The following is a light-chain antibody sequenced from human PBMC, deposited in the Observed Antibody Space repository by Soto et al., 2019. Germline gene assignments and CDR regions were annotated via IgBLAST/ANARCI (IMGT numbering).Light chain of an antibody. V-gene: IGKV3-11*01. J-gene: IGKJ4*01. CDR2: DAS. CDR3: QQRSKWPVS. Sequence: DIMVTQSPATLSLSPGESATLSCRASQSIGHFLVWYQQKPGQAPRLLISDASKRATGIPARFSGIGSGTDFTLTINSLQPEDSAIYYCQQRSKWPVSFGGGTKVEIK. CDR1: QSIGHF.